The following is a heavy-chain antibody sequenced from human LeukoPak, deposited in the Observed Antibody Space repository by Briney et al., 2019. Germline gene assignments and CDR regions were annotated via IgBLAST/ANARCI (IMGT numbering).Heavy chain of an antibody. D-gene: IGHD6-19*01. CDR2: IYYSGST. CDR3: ARGRLVGGAFDI. J-gene: IGHJ3*02. V-gene: IGHV4-59*01. Sequence: SETLSLSCTVSGGSISSYYWSWIRQPPGKGLEWIGYIYYSGSTNYNPSLKSRVTISVDTSKNQFSLKLSSVTAADTAVYYCARGRLVGGAFDIWGQGTMVTVSS. CDR1: GGSISSYY.